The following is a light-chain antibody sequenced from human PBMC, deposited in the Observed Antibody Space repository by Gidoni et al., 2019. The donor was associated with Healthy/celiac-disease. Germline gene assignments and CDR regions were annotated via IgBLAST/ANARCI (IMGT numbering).Light chain of an antibody. CDR1: SSDVGGYNY. Sequence: QSALPQPASVSGSPGPSITISCTGTSSDVGGYNYVSWYQQHPGKAPKLMIYEVSNRPSGVSNRFSGYKSGNTASLTISGLQAEDEADYYCSSYTSSSTWVFGGGTKLTVL. V-gene: IGLV2-14*01. J-gene: IGLJ3*02. CDR2: EVS. CDR3: SSYTSSSTWV.